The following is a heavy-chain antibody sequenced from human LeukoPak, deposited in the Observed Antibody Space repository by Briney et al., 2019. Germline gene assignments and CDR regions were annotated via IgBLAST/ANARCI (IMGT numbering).Heavy chain of an antibody. CDR2: ISGSGGST. J-gene: IGHJ4*02. CDR1: GFAFSGYA. CDR3: AKDRGGGFFLSSYLDS. Sequence: GGSLRFSCAASGFAFSGYALSWVRQAPGKGLGWVSCISGSGGSTYYADSVKGRFTISRDNSKNTLFVHMNSLRAEDTAIYYCAKDRGGGFFLSSYLDSWGQGTLVTVSS. D-gene: IGHD3-16*01. V-gene: IGHV3-23*01.